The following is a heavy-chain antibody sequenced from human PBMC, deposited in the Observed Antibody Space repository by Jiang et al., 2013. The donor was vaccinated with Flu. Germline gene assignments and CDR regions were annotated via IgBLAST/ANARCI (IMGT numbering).Heavy chain of an antibody. CDR2: ISTTGDDT. Sequence: VQLLESGGGLVQPGGSLRLSCAASGFTFSTNSMYWVRQAPGKGLKWVSTISTTGDDTHYADSVKGRFTISRDNSRNTLSLQMNSLRAEDTAVYYCRRVPRRAIWLRLARWGQGTLV. CDR1: GFTFSTNS. CDR3: RRVPRRAIWLRLAR. V-gene: IGHV3-23*01. D-gene: IGHD3-16*01. J-gene: IGHJ4*02.